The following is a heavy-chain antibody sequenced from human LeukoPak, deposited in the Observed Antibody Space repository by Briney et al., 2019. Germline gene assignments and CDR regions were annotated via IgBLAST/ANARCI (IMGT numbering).Heavy chain of an antibody. V-gene: IGHV5-51*01. CDR1: GYTFATYW. CDR2: TYPGDSDT. J-gene: IGHJ4*02. CDR3: AGGLWLGSALAY. Sequence: GESLKISCEGSGYTFATYWIGWVRQMPGKGLEWMGITYPGDSDTRYSPSFQGQVTISADRSISTAYLQWSSLKASDTAMYYCAGGLWLGSALAYWGQGTLVTVSS. D-gene: IGHD3-10*01.